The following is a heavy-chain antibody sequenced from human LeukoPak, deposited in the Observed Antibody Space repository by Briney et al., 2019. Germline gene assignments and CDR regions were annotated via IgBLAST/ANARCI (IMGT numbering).Heavy chain of an antibody. D-gene: IGHD2-2*01. CDR1: GGSISSSSYY. Sequence: SETLSLTCTVSGGSISSSSYYWGWIRQPPGKGLEWIGSIYYSGSTYYNPSLKSRVTISVDTSKNQFSLKLSSVTAADTAVYYCARVRGGLGYCSSTSCYRFDPWGQGTLVTVSS. V-gene: IGHV4-39*07. J-gene: IGHJ5*02. CDR2: IYYSGST. CDR3: ARVRGGLGYCSSTSCYRFDP.